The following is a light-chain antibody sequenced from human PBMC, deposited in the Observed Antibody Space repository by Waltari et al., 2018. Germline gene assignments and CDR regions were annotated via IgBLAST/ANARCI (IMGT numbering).Light chain of an antibody. CDR2: SNN. Sequence: QSVLTQPPSASGTPGQRVTIPCSGSSSNIGSTYVYWYQQLPGPAPKLLIYSNNPRPSGVPDRFSGSKSDTSASLAISGLRSEDEADYYCAAWDDSLSGPVFGGGTKLTVL. CDR3: AAWDDSLSGPV. CDR1: SSNIGSTY. J-gene: IGLJ2*01. V-gene: IGLV1-47*01.